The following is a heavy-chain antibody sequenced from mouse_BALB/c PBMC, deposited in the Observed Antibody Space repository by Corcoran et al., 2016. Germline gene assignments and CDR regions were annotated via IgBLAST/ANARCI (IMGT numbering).Heavy chain of an antibody. V-gene: IGHV14-3*02. D-gene: IGHD2-1*01. Sequence: EVQLQQSGAELVKPGASVKLSCTASGFNIKDTYMHWVKQRPEQGLEWIGRIDPANGNTKYDPKFQGKATITADTFSNTAYLQLRSLTSEDTAVYYCASRDYGNYLAWFAYWGQGTLVTVS. CDR1: GFNIKDTY. CDR2: IDPANGNT. J-gene: IGHJ3*01. CDR3: ASRDYGNYLAWFAY.